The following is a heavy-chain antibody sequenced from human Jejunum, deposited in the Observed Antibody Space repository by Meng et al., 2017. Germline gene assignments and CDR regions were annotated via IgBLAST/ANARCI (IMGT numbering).Heavy chain of an antibody. CDR1: GASCSGYK. CDR3: ARRLPYFDTGFYDF. V-gene: IGHV4-34*01. J-gene: IGHJ4*02. CDR2: INHSGST. D-gene: IGHD3-9*01. Sequence: QVQIQQWGAGLLGPSEPLFPTLAVNGASCSGYKGNWIRQPPGKGPEWIGEINHSGSTTYNPSLKSRVTMSVDTSKNQFSLKVDSVSAADTAVYYCARRLPYFDTGFYDFWGQGTLVTVSS.